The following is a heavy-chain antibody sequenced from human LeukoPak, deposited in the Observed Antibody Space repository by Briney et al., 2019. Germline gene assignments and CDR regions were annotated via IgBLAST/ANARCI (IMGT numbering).Heavy chain of an antibody. CDR2: IIPIFGTA. V-gene: IGHV1-69*05. J-gene: IGHJ4*02. D-gene: IGHD6-19*01. Sequence: ASVKVSCKASGGTFSSYAISWVRQAPGQGLEWMGGIIPIFGTANYAQKFQGRVTITTDESTSTAYTELSSLRSEDTAVYYCARVGTYSSGPGDFDYWGQGTLVTVSS. CDR3: ARVGTYSSGPGDFDY. CDR1: GGTFSSYA.